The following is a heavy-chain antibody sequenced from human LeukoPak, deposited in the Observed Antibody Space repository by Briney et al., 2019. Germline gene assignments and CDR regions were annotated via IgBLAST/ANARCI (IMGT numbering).Heavy chain of an antibody. V-gene: IGHV1-69*01. J-gene: IGHJ5*02. CDR3: ARDQVAVAGTEYNWFDP. D-gene: IGHD6-19*01. Sequence: SVTVSCKASGGTFSIYAISWVRQAPGQGLEWMGGIIPIFGTANYAQKFQGRVTITADESTSTAYMELSSLRSEDTAVYYCARDQVAVAGTEYNWFDPWGQGTLVTVSS. CDR1: GGTFSIYA. CDR2: IIPIFGTA.